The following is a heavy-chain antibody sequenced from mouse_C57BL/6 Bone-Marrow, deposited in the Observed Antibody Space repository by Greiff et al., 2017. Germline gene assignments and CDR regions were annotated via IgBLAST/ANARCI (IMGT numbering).Heavy chain of an antibody. CDR3: ARKLGSITTSTGYFEV. V-gene: IGHV2-2*01. Sequence: QVHVKQSGPGLVQPSQSLSITCTVSGFSLTSYGVHWVRQSPGKGLEWLGVIWSGGSTDYNAAFISRLSISKDNSKSQVFFKMNSLQADDTAIYYCARKLGSITTSTGYFEVGGTGTTVTVSS. CDR2: IWSGGST. D-gene: IGHD1-1*01. J-gene: IGHJ1*03. CDR1: GFSLTSYG.